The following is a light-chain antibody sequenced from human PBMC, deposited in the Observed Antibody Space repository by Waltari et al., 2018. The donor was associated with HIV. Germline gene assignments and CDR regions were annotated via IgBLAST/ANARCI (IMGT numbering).Light chain of an antibody. CDR1: QDINTY. CDR2: SAS. Sequence: DIQLTQSPSFLSASVGDRVTITCRASQDINTYLAWYQTIPGGTPKLLIYSASPLHSGVPSRFSGSGSGTEFTLTLSTLQSEDFSTYYCQQLYRYPLSFGGGTKV. CDR3: QQLYRYPLS. V-gene: IGKV1-9*01. J-gene: IGKJ4*01.